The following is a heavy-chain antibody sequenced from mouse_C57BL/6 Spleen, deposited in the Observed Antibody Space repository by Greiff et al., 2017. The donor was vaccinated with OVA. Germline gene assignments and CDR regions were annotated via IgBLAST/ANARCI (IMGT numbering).Heavy chain of an antibody. D-gene: IGHD2-4*01. Sequence: QVQLQQPGAELVRPGSSVKLSCKASGYTFTSYWMDWVKQRPGQGLEWIGNIYPSDSETHYNQKFKDKATLTVDKSSSTAYMQLSSLTSENSAVYYCARGDDSFFAYGGQGTLVTVSA. CDR1: GYTFTSYW. V-gene: IGHV1-61*01. CDR2: IYPSDSET. CDR3: ARGDDSFFAY. J-gene: IGHJ3*01.